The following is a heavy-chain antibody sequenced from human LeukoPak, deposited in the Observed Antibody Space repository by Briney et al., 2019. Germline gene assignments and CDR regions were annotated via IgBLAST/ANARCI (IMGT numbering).Heavy chain of an antibody. D-gene: IGHD3-10*01. Sequence: GGSLRLSCAASGFTFSTCAMHWVRQAPGKGLEWVAVIWSDGINKFYADSVKGRFTISRDNSKNTLDLQMNSLRAEDTAVYYCASSASYPLDYWGQGTLVTVSS. CDR3: ASSASYPLDY. J-gene: IGHJ4*02. V-gene: IGHV3-33*01. CDR1: GFTFSTCA. CDR2: IWSDGINK.